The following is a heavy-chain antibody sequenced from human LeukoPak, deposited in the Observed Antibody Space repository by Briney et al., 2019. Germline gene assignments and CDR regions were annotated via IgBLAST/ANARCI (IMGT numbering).Heavy chain of an antibody. Sequence: GASVKVSCKASGYTFTGYYMHWVRQAPGQGLEWMGWINPNGGGTNYAQKFQGRVTMTRDTSISTAYMELSRLRSDDTAVYYCARDGPAVVVPAAMPRYYYYYMDVWGKGTTVTVSS. D-gene: IGHD2-2*01. CDR3: ARDGPAVVVPAAMPRYYYYYMDV. CDR2: INPNGGGT. CDR1: GYTFTGYY. J-gene: IGHJ6*03. V-gene: IGHV1-2*02.